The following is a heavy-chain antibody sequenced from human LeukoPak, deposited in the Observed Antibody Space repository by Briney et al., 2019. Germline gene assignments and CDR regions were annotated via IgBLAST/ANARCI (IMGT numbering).Heavy chain of an antibody. J-gene: IGHJ4*01. D-gene: IGHD1-1*01. CDR3: ARDGHPYNWNDFDY. CDR2: VNPNTGGT. Sequence: SVKVSCKASGYTFTGYYMHWVRQAPGQGLEWMGWVNPNTGGTYYAQRFQGRVTMTRDTSISTAYMELRSLKSDDTAVYYCARDGHPYNWNDFDYWGQGTLVTVSS. CDR1: GYTFTGYY. V-gene: IGHV1-2*02.